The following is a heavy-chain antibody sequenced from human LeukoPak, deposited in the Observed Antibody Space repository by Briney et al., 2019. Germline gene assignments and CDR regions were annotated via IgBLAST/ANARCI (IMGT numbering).Heavy chain of an antibody. CDR2: IYTSGST. CDR3: ARENYCSSTSCRVPL. D-gene: IGHD2-2*01. Sequence: PSETLSLTCTVSGGSISSYYWSWLRQPAGKGLEWIGRIYTSGSTNYNPSLKSRVTMSVDTSKNQFSLKLSSVTAADTAVYYCARENYCSSTSCRVPLWGQGTLVTVSS. V-gene: IGHV4-4*07. CDR1: GGSISSYY. J-gene: IGHJ4*02.